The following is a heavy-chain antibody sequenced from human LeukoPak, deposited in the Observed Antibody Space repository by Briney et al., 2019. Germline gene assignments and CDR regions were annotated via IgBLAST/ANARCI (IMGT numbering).Heavy chain of an antibody. J-gene: IGHJ4*02. CDR1: GYTFTGYY. CDR3: ARGDLYYYDSSGYPQLDY. D-gene: IGHD3-22*01. Sequence: ASVKVSCKASGYTFTGYYMHWVRQAPGQGLEWMGWINPNSGGTNYAQKFQGRVTMTRDTSISTAYMELSRLRSDDTAVYYCARGDLYYYDSSGYPQLDYWGQGTLVTVSS. CDR2: INPNSGGT. V-gene: IGHV1-2*02.